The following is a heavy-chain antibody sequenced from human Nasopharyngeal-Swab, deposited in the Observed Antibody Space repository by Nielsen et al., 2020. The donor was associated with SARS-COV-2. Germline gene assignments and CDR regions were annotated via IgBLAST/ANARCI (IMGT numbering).Heavy chain of an antibody. CDR1: GFAFNRHG. Sequence: GESLKIYCAASGFAFNRHGLYWVRQAPGKGLEWVAIIWYDGSNKNYADSVKGRFTISRDDSKNTVYLQMNSLRVEDTAMYYCARTFNLRGIAEAGNVGDLWGQGTMVTVS. CDR3: ARTFNLRGIAEAGNVGDL. V-gene: IGHV3-33*07. CDR2: IWYDGSNK. J-gene: IGHJ3*01. D-gene: IGHD6-19*01.